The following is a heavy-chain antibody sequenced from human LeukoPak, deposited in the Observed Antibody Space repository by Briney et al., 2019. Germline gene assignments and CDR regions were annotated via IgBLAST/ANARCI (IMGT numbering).Heavy chain of an antibody. D-gene: IGHD4-17*01. V-gene: IGHV3-7*01. CDR1: GFTFSSLW. CDR3: ARDRDGDYPY. Sequence: PGGSLRLSCAASGFTFSSLWMTWVRQAPGKGLEWVATIKQDGSEKYYVDSVKGRFTISRDNAKNSLYLQMNSLRAEDTAVYYCARDRDGDYPYWGQGTLVTVSS. CDR2: IKQDGSEK. J-gene: IGHJ4*02.